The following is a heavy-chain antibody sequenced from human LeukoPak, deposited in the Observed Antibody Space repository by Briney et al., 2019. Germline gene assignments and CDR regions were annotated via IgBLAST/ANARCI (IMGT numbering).Heavy chain of an antibody. Sequence: GGSLRLSCAASGFTVSNEYMTWVRQAPGKGLEWLSVIYKDGSAYYADSVKGRFTISRDNSKNTVYLQMNSLRAEDTAVYYCAKGPPGYYDFWSGYCDYWGQGTLVTVSS. CDR3: AKGPPGYYDFWSGYCDY. CDR2: IYKDGSA. D-gene: IGHD3-3*01. CDR1: GFTVSNEY. J-gene: IGHJ4*02. V-gene: IGHV3-53*01.